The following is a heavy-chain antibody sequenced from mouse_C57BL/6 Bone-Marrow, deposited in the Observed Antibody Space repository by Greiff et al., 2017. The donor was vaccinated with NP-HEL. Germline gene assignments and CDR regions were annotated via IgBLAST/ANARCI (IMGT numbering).Heavy chain of an antibody. CDR1: GFTFSSYA. Sequence: EVHLVESGGGLVKPGGSLKLSCAASGFTFSSYAMSWVRQTPEKRLEWVATISDGGSYTYYPDNVKGRFTISRDNATNNLYLQMSHLKSEDTAMYYCARDYDGYFYFGCWGQGTTLTVSS. CDR2: ISDGGSYT. CDR3: ARDYDGYFYFGC. D-gene: IGHD2-3*01. V-gene: IGHV5-4*01. J-gene: IGHJ2*01.